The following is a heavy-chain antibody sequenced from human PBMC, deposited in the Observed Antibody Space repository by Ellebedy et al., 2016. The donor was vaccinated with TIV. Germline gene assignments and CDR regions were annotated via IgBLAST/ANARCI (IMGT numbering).Heavy chain of an antibody. Sequence: SETLSLTXTVSGDSISRYYWSWIRQPPGKGLEWIGYIYYSGSITYNPSHKSRVTISADTSKNQFSLKLSSVTAADTAVYYCAREMRGPWGQGTLVTVSS. CDR2: IYYSGSI. J-gene: IGHJ5*02. V-gene: IGHV4-59*12. CDR1: GDSISRYY. CDR3: AREMRGP.